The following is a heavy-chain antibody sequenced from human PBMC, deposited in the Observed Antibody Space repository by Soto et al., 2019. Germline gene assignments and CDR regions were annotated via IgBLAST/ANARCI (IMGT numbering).Heavy chain of an antibody. Sequence: QVQLQQWGAGLLKPSETLSLTCAVYGGSFSGYYWSWIRQPPGKGLEWIGEINHSGSTNYNPSLKSRVTISVDTSKNQFSLKLSSVTAADTAVYYCARVRYYYGSGRRTNRWHYFDYWGQGTLVTVSS. V-gene: IGHV4-34*01. CDR3: ARVRYYYGSGRRTNRWHYFDY. CDR1: GGSFSGYY. J-gene: IGHJ4*02. D-gene: IGHD3-10*01. CDR2: INHSGST.